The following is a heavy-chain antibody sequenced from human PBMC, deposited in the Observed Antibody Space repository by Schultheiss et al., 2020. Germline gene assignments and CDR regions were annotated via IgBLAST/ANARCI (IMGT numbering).Heavy chain of an antibody. CDR2: MNPNSGNT. CDR1: GYTFTSYD. J-gene: IGHJ4*02. CDR3: ARGSSGWYGEEFDY. Sequence: ASVKVSCKASGYTFTSYDINWVRQATGQGLEWMGWMNPNSGNTGYAQKFQGRVTMTRNTSISTAYMELSSLRSEDTAVYYCARGSSGWYGEEFDYWGQGTLGTVSS. D-gene: IGHD6-19*01. V-gene: IGHV1-8*01.